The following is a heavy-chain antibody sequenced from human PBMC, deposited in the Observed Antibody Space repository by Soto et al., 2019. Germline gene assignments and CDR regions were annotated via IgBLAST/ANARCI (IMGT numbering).Heavy chain of an antibody. CDR2: MSPYNGNT. CDR3: ARDRSYRWFAP. J-gene: IGHJ5*02. D-gene: IGHD3-16*02. V-gene: IGHV1-18*01. Sequence: QGLEWMGWMSPYNGNTNYAQKLQGRVTMTTDTSTSTAYMELRSLRSDDTAVYYCARDRSYRWFAPWGQGTLVTGSS.